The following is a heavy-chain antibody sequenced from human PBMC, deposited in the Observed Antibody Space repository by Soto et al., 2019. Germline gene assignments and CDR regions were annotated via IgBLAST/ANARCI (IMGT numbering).Heavy chain of an antibody. CDR1: VYTFTSYA. CDR2: INAGNGNT. D-gene: IGHD5-12*01. V-gene: IGHV1-3*01. J-gene: IGHJ4*02. Sequence: GXSVKDSCKASVYTFTSYAMHWVRQAPGQSLEWMGWINAGNGNTKYSQKFQGRVTITRDTSASTAYMELSSLRSEDTAVYYCARDQARYETYFDYWGQGSLVTVSS. CDR3: ARDQARYETYFDY.